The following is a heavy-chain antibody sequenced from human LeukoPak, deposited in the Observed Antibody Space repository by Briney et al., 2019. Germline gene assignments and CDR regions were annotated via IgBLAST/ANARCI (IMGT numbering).Heavy chain of an antibody. Sequence: ASVKVSCKASRYTFTGYYMHWVRQAPGQGLEWMGWINPNSGGTNYAQKFQGRVTMTRDTSISTAYMELSRLRSDDTAVYYCAALLWFGESSEFDPWGQGTLVTVSS. V-gene: IGHV1-2*02. J-gene: IGHJ5*02. CDR1: RYTFTGYY. D-gene: IGHD3-10*01. CDR3: AALLWFGESSEFDP. CDR2: INPNSGGT.